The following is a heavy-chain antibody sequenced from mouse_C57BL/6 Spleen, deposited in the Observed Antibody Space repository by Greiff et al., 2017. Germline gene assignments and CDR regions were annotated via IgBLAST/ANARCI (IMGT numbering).Heavy chain of an antibody. CDR1: GYSFTGYY. Sequence: VHVKQSGPELVKPGASVKISCQASGYSFTGYYMNWVKQSPEKSLEWIGEINPSTGGTTYNQKFKAKATLTVDKSSSTAYRQLKSLTSEDSAVYYCARSGAGTADYWCQGTTLTVSS. CDR3: ARSGAGTADY. D-gene: IGHD4-1*01. V-gene: IGHV1-42*01. CDR2: INPSTGGT. J-gene: IGHJ2*01.